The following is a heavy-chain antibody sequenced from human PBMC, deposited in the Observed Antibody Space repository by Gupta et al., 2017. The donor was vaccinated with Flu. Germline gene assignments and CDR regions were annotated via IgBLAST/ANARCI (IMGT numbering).Heavy chain of an antibody. V-gene: IGHV3-30*18. CDR3: AKDHGLSHYNYYMDV. CDR1: GITFEDKG. D-gene: IGHD2-21*02. CDR2: ISYDASVK. Sequence: QVRLVESGGGVVQPGRSLRLSCVLSGITFEDKGMHWVRQAPGKGLEWVALISYDASVKHYADSVQGRFTVSRDDSKKTVYLQMNSLRLDDTAVYYCAKDHGLSHYNYYMDVWGRGTTVTVSS. J-gene: IGHJ6*03.